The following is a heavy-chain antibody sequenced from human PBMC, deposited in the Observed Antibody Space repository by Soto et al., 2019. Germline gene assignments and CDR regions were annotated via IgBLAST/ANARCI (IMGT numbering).Heavy chain of an antibody. CDR1: GGFVSSGSYY. CDR2: MSHSGGT. J-gene: IGHJ3*02. Sequence: QVQLQQWGAGLLKPSETLSLTCAVYGGFVSSGSYYWSWIRQPPGKGLEWIGEMSHSGGTHFNPSLKSRVTIWVDTSKNQFSLTMSSVTAADTALYYCARVERGTATTVVDAFDIWGPGTMVTVSS. CDR3: ARVERGTATTVVDAFDI. D-gene: IGHD1-1*01. V-gene: IGHV4-34*01.